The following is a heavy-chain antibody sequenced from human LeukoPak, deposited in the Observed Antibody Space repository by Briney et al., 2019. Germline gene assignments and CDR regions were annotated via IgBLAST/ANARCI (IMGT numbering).Heavy chain of an antibody. CDR2: ISAYNGNT. CDR3: ARKLSRRDYGALDFDY. Sequence: GASVKVSCKASGYTFTSYGISWVRQAPGQGLERMGWISAYNGNTNYAQKLQGRVTMTTDTSTSTAYMELRSLRSDDTAVYYCARKLSRRDYGALDFDYWGQGTLVTVSS. J-gene: IGHJ4*02. V-gene: IGHV1-18*01. D-gene: IGHD4-17*01. CDR1: GYTFTSYG.